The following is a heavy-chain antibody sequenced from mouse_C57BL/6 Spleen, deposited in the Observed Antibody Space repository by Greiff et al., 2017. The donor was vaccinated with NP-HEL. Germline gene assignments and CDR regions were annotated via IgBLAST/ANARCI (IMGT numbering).Heavy chain of an antibody. Sequence: VQLQESGAELARPGASVKMSCKASGYTFTSYTMHWVKQRPGQGLEWIGYINPSSGYTKYNQKFKDKATLTADKSSSTAYMQLSSLTSEDSAVYYCARDYDDAMDYWGQGTSVTVSS. CDR3: ARDYDDAMDY. D-gene: IGHD2-3*01. V-gene: IGHV1-4*01. CDR2: INPSSGYT. CDR1: GYTFTSYT. J-gene: IGHJ4*01.